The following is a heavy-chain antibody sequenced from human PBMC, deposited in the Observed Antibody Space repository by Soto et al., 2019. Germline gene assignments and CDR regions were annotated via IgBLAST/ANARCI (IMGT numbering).Heavy chain of an antibody. D-gene: IGHD2-15*01. CDR1: GGSSSSYY. CDR3: ARHPLYCSGGRCYPPVPHWFDP. V-gene: IGHV4-59*08. Sequence: SETLPVTCTVAGGSSSSYYWRWIRQPPGKGLEWIGYIYYSGSTNYNPSLKSRVTISVDTSKNQFSLKLSSATAADTAVYYCARHPLYCSGGRCYPPVPHWFDPWGQGTLVTVSS. J-gene: IGHJ5*02. CDR2: IYYSGST.